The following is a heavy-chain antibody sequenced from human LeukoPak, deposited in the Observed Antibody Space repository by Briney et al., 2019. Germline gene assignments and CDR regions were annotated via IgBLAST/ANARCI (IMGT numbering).Heavy chain of an antibody. CDR1: GFPFTTYA. J-gene: IGHJ4*02. CDR3: AKGASGPDD. V-gene: IGHV3-23*01. Sequence: GSLSLSFPAPGFPFTTYAMTWVRPAPGKGLGWVSSITPSGSTTYYADSVKGRFTISRDNSKNTLYLQINSLRAEDTAIYYCAKGASGPDDWGQGTLVTVSS. CDR2: ITPSGSTT. D-gene: IGHD1-26*01.